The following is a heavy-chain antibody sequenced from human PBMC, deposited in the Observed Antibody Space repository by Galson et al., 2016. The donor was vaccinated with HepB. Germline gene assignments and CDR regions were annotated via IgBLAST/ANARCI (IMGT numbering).Heavy chain of an antibody. Sequence: SLRLSCAASGFTFDDYGMNWARQVPGKGLEWVSGINWNGGTTNYVDSVKGRFTISRDNAKNSLYLQMNSLRAGDTALYYCAKSSGYYFVDSFDIWGQGTIVTVSS. CDR1: GFTFDDYG. V-gene: IGHV3-20*04. CDR3: AKSSGYYFVDSFDI. D-gene: IGHD3-22*01. J-gene: IGHJ3*02. CDR2: INWNGGTT.